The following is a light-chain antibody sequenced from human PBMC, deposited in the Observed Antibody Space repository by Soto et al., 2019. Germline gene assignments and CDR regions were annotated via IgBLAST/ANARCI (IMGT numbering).Light chain of an antibody. CDR2: RNN. J-gene: IGLJ1*01. Sequence: QSVLTQPPSTSGTPGQWVTISCSGSSSNIGSNTVNWYQQLPGTAPKLLIYRNNQRPSGVPDRFSGSKSGTSASLAISGLQSEDEADYYCAAWDGSLKGYVFATGTKLTVL. V-gene: IGLV1-44*01. CDR1: SSNIGSNT. CDR3: AAWDGSLKGYV.